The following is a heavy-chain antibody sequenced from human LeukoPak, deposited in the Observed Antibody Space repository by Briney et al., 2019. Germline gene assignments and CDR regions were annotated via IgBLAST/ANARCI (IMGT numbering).Heavy chain of an antibody. Sequence: ASVKVSCKASGYTFTSYGISWVRQAPGQGLEWMGWINTNTGNPTYAQGFTGRFVFSLDTSVSTAYLQISSLKAEDTAVYYCARGSYDSSGYYDAFDIWGQGTMVTVSS. CDR1: GYTFTSYG. J-gene: IGHJ3*02. CDR2: INTNTGNP. D-gene: IGHD3-22*01. V-gene: IGHV7-4-1*02. CDR3: ARGSYDSSGYYDAFDI.